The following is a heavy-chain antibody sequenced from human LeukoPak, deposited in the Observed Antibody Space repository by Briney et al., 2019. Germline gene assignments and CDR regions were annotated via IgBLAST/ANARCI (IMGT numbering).Heavy chain of an antibody. Sequence: SVKVSCKASGGTFSSYAISWVRQAPGQGLEWMGRIIPIFGTANYAQKFQGRVTITTDESTSTAYMELSSLRSEDTAVYYCASGGEYYDYVWGSYRPHGYAFDIRGQGTMVTVSS. D-gene: IGHD3-16*02. CDR3: ASGGEYYDYVWGSYRPHGYAFDI. J-gene: IGHJ3*02. V-gene: IGHV1-69*05. CDR2: IIPIFGTA. CDR1: GGTFSSYA.